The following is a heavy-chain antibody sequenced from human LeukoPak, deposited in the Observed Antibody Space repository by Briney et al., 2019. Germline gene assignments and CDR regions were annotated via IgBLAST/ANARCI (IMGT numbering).Heavy chain of an antibody. CDR1: GYSINSGFY. CDR2: IYISGSGST. J-gene: IGHJ5*02. CDR3: ARRNTYRRRFDP. D-gene: IGHD1-14*01. Sequence: SETLSLTCTVSGYSINSGFYWGWIRQPPGKGLEWIGRIYISGSGSTNYNPSLKSRVTMSVDTSKNQFSLKLSSVTAADTAVYYCARRNTYRRRFDPWGQGTLVTVSS. V-gene: IGHV4-38-2*02.